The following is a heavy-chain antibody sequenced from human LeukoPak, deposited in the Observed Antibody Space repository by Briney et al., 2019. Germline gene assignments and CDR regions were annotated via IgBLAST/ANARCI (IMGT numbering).Heavy chain of an antibody. CDR2: IYASGST. CDR1: GGSISSYY. D-gene: IGHD3-22*01. CDR3: ARDRDYFDTSGYDY. V-gene: IGHV4-4*07. J-gene: IGHJ4*02. Sequence: SETLSLTCTVSGGSISSYYWSWIRQPAGKGLEWIGRIYASGSTSYNPSLKSRVTMSVDTSKSQFSLKLSSVTAADTAVYYCARDRDYFDTSGYDYWGQGTLVTVSS.